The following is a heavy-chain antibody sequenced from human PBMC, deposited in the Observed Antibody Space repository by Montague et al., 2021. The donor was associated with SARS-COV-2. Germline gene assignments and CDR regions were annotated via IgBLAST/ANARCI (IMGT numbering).Heavy chain of an antibody. CDR1: GFTFNSYS. V-gene: IGHV3-21*01. Sequence: SLRLSCAASGFTFNSYSMNWVRQAPGKGPEWLSSISSNSGYTYYADSVKGRFSISRDNAMNSLYPQMNSLRVEDTAVYYCARDSVAWIHLSGLAYWGQGILVTVSS. CDR2: ISSNSGYT. J-gene: IGHJ4*02. CDR3: ARDSVAWIHLSGLAY. D-gene: IGHD5-18*01.